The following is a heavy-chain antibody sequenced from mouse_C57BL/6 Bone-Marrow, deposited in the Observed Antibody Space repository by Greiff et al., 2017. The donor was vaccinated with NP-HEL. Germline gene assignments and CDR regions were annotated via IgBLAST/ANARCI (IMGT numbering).Heavy chain of an antibody. D-gene: IGHD2-5*01. CDR2: IWRGGST. J-gene: IGHJ2*01. V-gene: IGHV2-5*01. Sequence: VQLQQSGPGLVQPSQSLSITCTASGFSLTSYGVHWVRQSPGKGLEWLGVIWRGGSTDSTAAFMSSLSSTKDNSKSQVFFKMNSLQADDTAIYYCAKYSNYFFYFDGWGKGTTLTVSS. CDR1: GFSLTSYG. CDR3: AKYSNYFFYFDG.